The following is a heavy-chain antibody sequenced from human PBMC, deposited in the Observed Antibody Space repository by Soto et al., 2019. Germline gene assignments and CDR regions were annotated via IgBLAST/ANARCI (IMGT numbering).Heavy chain of an antibody. J-gene: IGHJ3*02. CDR3: ARARIPDAFDI. CDR2: INPNSGGP. V-gene: IGHV1-2*02. Sequence: QVHLVQSGAEVKKPGASVKVSCKASRDTFTGYYMHWVRQAPGQGLEWMGWINPNSGGPNYAQKFQGRVTMTRDTSISTVYMELSRLRSDHTAVYYCARARIPDAFDIWGHGTMVTVSS. CDR1: RDTFTGYY.